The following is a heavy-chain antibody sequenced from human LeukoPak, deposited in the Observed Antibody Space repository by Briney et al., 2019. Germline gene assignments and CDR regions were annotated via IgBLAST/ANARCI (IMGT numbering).Heavy chain of an antibody. V-gene: IGHV1-8*01. CDR3: ARVTTVTTWAAGY. Sequence: ASVKVSCKASGYTFTSYDINWVRQATGQGLEWMGWMNPNSGNTGYAQKFQGRVTMTRNTSISTAYMELSSLRSEDTAVYYCARVTTVTTWAAGYWGQGTLVTVSS. D-gene: IGHD4-17*01. J-gene: IGHJ4*02. CDR1: GYTFTSYD. CDR2: MNPNSGNT.